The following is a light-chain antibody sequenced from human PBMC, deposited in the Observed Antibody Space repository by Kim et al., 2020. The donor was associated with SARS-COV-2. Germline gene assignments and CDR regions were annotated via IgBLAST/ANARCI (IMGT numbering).Light chain of an antibody. J-gene: IGKJ2*01. CDR2: SAS. V-gene: IGKV1-39*01. CDR1: QSISMY. CDR3: LQTYRIPRT. Sequence: SASLGDRVTISGQSSQSISMYVSWFQQKPGKAPSLMMASASTLQSGVPSRFAGSGSGTDCTLTINSLQSEDFATYYCLQTYRIPRTFGQGTKLEIK.